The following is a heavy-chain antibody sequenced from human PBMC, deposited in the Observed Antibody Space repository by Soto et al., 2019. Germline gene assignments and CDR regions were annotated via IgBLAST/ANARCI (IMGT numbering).Heavy chain of an antibody. J-gene: IGHJ6*02. Sequence: PGGSLRLSCAASGFTFSSYAMHWVRQAPGKGLEWVAVISYDGSNKYYADSVKGRFTISRDNSKNTLYLQMNSLRAEDTAVYYCARPLAAAGIWWAVVDYYYYGMDVWGQGTTVTVSS. CDR3: ARPLAAAGIWWAVVDYYYYGMDV. V-gene: IGHV3-30-3*01. CDR1: GFTFSSYA. CDR2: ISYDGSNK. D-gene: IGHD6-13*01.